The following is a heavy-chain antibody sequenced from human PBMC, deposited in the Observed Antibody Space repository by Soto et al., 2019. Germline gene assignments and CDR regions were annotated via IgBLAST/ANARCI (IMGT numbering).Heavy chain of an antibody. CDR1: GGSISSYY. CDR3: ARDQGITGTTTAFDY. V-gene: IGHV4-59*01. J-gene: IGHJ4*02. Sequence: SETLSLTCTVSGGSISSYYWSWIRQPPGKGLEWIGYIYYSGSTNYNPSLKSRVTISVDTSKNQFSLKLSSVTAADTAVYYCARDQGITGTTTAFDYWGQGTLVTVSS. CDR2: IYYSGST. D-gene: IGHD1-7*01.